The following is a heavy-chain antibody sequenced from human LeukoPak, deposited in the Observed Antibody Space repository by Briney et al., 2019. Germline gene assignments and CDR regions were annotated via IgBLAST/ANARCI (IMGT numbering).Heavy chain of an antibody. J-gene: IGHJ6*03. CDR2: IYYSEST. Sequence: PSETLSLTCTVSGGSISSYYWSWIRQPPGKGLEWIGYIYYSESTNYNPSLKSRVTISVDTSKNQFSLKLSSVTAADTAVYYCARSFRSGYYYYYYMDVWGKGTTVTVSS. D-gene: IGHD1-26*01. CDR3: ARSFRSGYYYYYYMDV. CDR1: GGSISSYY. V-gene: IGHV4-59*08.